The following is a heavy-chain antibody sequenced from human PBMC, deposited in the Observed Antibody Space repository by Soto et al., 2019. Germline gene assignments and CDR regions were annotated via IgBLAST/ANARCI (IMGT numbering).Heavy chain of an antibody. CDR1: GGSFSGYY. J-gene: IGHJ3*02. CDR2: INHSGST. V-gene: IGHV4-34*01. Sequence: SETLSLTCAVYGGSFSGYYWSWIHQPPGKGLEWIGEINHSGSTNYNPSLKSRVTISVDTSKNQFSLKLSSVTAADTAVYYCARGLYYYDSSGDAFDIWGQGIMVTVSS. CDR3: ARGLYYYDSSGDAFDI. D-gene: IGHD3-22*01.